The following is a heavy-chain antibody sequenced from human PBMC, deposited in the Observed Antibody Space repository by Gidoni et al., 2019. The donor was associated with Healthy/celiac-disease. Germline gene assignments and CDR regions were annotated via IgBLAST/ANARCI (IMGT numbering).Heavy chain of an antibody. CDR3: AAYYDYVWGSYRSNGMDV. CDR2: IVVGSGNT. CDR1: GFTFTSSA. D-gene: IGHD3-16*02. V-gene: IGHV1-58*01. J-gene: IGHJ6*02. Sequence: QMQLVQSEPEVKKPGTSVKVSCKASGFTFTSSAVQWVRQARGQRLEWIGWIVVGSGNTNYAQKFQERVTITRDMSTSTAYMELSSLRSEDTAVYYCAAYYDYVWGSYRSNGMDVWGQGTTVTVSS.